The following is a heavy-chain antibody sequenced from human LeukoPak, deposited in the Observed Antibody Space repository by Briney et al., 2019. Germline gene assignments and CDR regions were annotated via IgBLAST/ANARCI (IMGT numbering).Heavy chain of an antibody. CDR3: ARVRRLYYYFDY. J-gene: IGHJ4*02. Sequence: SETLSLTCAVSGGSISSGGYSWSWIRQPPGQGLEWIGYIYHSGSTYYNPSLKSRVTISVDRSKNQFSLKLSSVTAAGTAVYYCARVRRLYYYFDYWGQGTLVTVSS. V-gene: IGHV4-30-2*01. D-gene: IGHD2-8*01. CDR2: IYHSGST. CDR1: GGSISSGGYS.